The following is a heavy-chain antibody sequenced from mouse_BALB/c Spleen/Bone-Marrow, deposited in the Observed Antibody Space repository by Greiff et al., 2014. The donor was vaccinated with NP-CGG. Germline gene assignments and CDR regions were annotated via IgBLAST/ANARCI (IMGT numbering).Heavy chain of an antibody. Sequence: VQLQQSGADLVKPGASVELSCTASGFSIKDTYIHWVKQRPEQGLEWIGRVDPANGNTKYAPKFQGKATITADTSSNTAYLRLSSLTSEDTAVYYCARRFGNSPRDSAMVNWGRGTSVTVSS. D-gene: IGHD2-1*01. CDR1: GFSIKDTY. J-gene: IGHJ4*01. V-gene: IGHV14-3*02. CDR3: ARRFGNSPRDSAMVN. CDR2: VDPANGNT.